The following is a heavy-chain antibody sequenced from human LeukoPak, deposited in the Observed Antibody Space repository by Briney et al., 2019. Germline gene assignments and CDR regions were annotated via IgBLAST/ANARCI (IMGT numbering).Heavy chain of an antibody. J-gene: IGHJ4*02. CDR2: ISGSAHKI. CDR3: AGRVTGYSSGYVY. Sequence: GGSLRLSCVASGFTFSNYAMSWVRQAPEKGLDWVSVISGSAHKIRYADSVKGRFTISRDNTENTVYLQMNNLRAEDTALYYCAGRVTGYSSGYVYWGQGTLVTVSS. V-gene: IGHV3-23*01. D-gene: IGHD5-18*01. CDR1: GFTFSNYA.